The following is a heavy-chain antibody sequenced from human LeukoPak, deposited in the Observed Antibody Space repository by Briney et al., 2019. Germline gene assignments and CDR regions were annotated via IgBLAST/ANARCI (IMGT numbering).Heavy chain of an antibody. J-gene: IGHJ3*02. CDR1: GGSISGYY. CDR3: ARGSVKSDAFDI. V-gene: IGHV4-34*01. Sequence: PSETLSLTCTVSGGSISGYYWSWIRQPPGKGLEWIGEINHSGSTNYNPSLKSRVTISVDTSKNQFSLKLSSVTAADTAVYYCARGSVKSDAFDIWGQGTMVTVSS. CDR2: INHSGST.